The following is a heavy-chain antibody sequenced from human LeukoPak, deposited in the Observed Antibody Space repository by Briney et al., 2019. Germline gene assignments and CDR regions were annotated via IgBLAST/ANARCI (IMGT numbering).Heavy chain of an antibody. CDR3: ARVRRNSGNKYFDP. J-gene: IGHJ5*02. D-gene: IGHD5-12*01. Sequence: SETLSLTCTVSGGSISSGNYYWSWIRQPAGMGLAWIGRIYISGGTGYNPSLKSRLTISIDTSKNQFYLRLSSVTAADTAVYYCARVRRNSGNKYFDPWGQGTRVTVSS. CDR1: GGSISSGNYY. V-gene: IGHV4-61*02. CDR2: IYISGGT.